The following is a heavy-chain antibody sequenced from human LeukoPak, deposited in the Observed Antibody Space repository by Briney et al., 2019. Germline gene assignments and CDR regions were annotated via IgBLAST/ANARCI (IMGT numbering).Heavy chain of an antibody. V-gene: IGHV3-21*01. Sequence: GGSLRLSCAASGFTFSSYSMNWVRQAPGKGLEWVSSISSGSSYIYYADSVKGRFTISRDNAKNSLYLQMNSLRAEDTAVYYCARVTDYSNYVSAFDIWGQGTMVTVSS. J-gene: IGHJ3*02. CDR2: ISSGSSYI. CDR3: ARVTDYSNYVSAFDI. D-gene: IGHD4-4*01. CDR1: GFTFSSYS.